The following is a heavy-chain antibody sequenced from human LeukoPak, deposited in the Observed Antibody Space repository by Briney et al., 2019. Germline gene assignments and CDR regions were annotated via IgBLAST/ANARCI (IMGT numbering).Heavy chain of an antibody. CDR3: ARGLATRRYTLVWTIQIWFDP. Sequence: ASVKVSCKASGHTFTSYDINWVRQATGQGLEWMGWMNPNSGNTGYAQKFQGRVTMTRNTSISTAYMELSSLRSEDTAVYYCARGLATRRYTLVWTIQIWFDPWGQGTLVTVSS. CDR2: MNPNSGNT. J-gene: IGHJ5*02. D-gene: IGHD3/OR15-3a*01. CDR1: GHTFTSYD. V-gene: IGHV1-8*01.